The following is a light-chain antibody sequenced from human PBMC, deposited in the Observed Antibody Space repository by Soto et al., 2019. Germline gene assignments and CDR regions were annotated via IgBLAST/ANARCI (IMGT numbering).Light chain of an antibody. Sequence: EIVMTQSPATLSVSPGERATLSCRASQSVSSNLAWYQQKPGQAPSLLIYGASTRATGTPARFSGSGSGTDFTLTISSLEPEDFAVYYCQQRTNSPLTFGGGTKVDIK. CDR2: GAS. CDR1: QSVSSN. V-gene: IGKV3-15*01. CDR3: QQRTNSPLT. J-gene: IGKJ4*01.